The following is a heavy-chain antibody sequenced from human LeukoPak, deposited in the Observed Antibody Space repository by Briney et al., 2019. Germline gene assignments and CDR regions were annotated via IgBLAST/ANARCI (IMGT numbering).Heavy chain of an antibody. CDR2: ISSSSSYI. J-gene: IGHJ4*02. Sequence: GGSLRLSCAASGFTFSSYSMNWVRQAPGKGLEWVSSISSSSSYIYYADSVKGRFTISRDNAKNSLYPQMNSLRAEDTAVYYCARDPIVVVPAASNHFDYWGQGTLVTVSS. D-gene: IGHD2-2*01. CDR1: GFTFSSYS. V-gene: IGHV3-21*01. CDR3: ARDPIVVVPAASNHFDY.